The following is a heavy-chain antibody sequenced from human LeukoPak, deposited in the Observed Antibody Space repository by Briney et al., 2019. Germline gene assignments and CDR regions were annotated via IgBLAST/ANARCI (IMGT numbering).Heavy chain of an antibody. V-gene: IGHV3-23*01. J-gene: IGHJ4*02. Sequence: GGSLRLSCAASGFTFSSYGMSWVRQAPGKGLEWVSAISGSGGSTYYADSVKGRFTISRDNAKNSLYLQMNSLRAEDTAVYYCARVDYGDYVADYWGQGTLVTVSS. CDR3: ARVDYGDYVADY. D-gene: IGHD4-17*01. CDR1: GFTFSSYG. CDR2: ISGSGGST.